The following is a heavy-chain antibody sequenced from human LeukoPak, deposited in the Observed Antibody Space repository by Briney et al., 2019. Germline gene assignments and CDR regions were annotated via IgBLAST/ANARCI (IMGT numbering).Heavy chain of an antibody. CDR1: GFTFNTYN. J-gene: IGHJ4*02. V-gene: IGHV3-21*01. CDR3: ARGIGTLY. D-gene: IGHD1-1*01. CDR2: ISRSGSSSRI. Sequence: GGSLRLSCAVAGFTFNTYNMNWVRQPPGKGLEWVSFISRSGSSSRIYYADSVKGRFAISRYNAKTSLCLQLNSLRAPDTGVYDCARGIGTLYWGQGTLVTVSS.